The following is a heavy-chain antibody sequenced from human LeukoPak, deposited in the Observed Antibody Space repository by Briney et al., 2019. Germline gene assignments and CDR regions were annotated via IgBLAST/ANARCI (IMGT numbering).Heavy chain of an antibody. J-gene: IGHJ4*02. CDR2: IIPSGHTT. CDR1: GFTFSSHG. CDR3: AKVVDYYDSLDYFDY. Sequence: GGSLRLSCAASGFTFSSHGMNWVRQAPGKGLEWVSGIIPSGHTTYYADSVRGRFTISRDNSKNTLYLQMNSLRAEDTAVYYCAKVVDYYDSLDYFDYWGQGTLVTVSS. D-gene: IGHD3-22*01. V-gene: IGHV3-23*01.